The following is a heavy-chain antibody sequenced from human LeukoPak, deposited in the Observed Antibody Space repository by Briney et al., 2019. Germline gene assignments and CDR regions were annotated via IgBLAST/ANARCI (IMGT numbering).Heavy chain of an antibody. CDR1: GFTVSSNY. D-gene: IGHD3-3*01. Sequence: GGSLRLSCAASGFTVSSNYMSWVRQAPGKGLEWVSVIYSGGSTYYADSVKGRFTISRDNSKNTLYLQMNSLRAEDTAVYYCARITYYDFWSGYGTDYYYGMDAWGQGTTVTVSS. V-gene: IGHV3-66*01. CDR3: ARITYYDFWSGYGTDYYYGMDA. CDR2: IYSGGST. J-gene: IGHJ6*02.